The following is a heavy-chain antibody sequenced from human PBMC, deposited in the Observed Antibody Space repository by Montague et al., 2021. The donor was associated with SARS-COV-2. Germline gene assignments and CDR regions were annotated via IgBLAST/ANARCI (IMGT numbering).Heavy chain of an antibody. Sequence: SLRLSCEASGFTFSSYTITWVRQAPGKGLEWVSGISGSGGSTYYADSLNGRFTISRDNSKNTLYLQMNSLRAEDTAVYYCAKDRSSSGWFGGLDYWGQGTLVTVSS. CDR1: GFTFSSYT. V-gene: IGHV3-23*01. CDR2: ISGSGGST. D-gene: IGHD6-19*01. CDR3: AKDRSSSGWFGGLDY. J-gene: IGHJ4*02.